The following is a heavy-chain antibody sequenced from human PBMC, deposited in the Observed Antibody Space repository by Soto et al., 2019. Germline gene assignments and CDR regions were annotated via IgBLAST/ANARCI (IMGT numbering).Heavy chain of an antibody. Sequence: QVQLIQSEAEVKKPGSSVRVSCTASGGIFGSHGFSWVRQAPGQRLEWVGGFIPIFRTLTYTEKFQARVSIAADKSTNTVYLDLSSLTSEDTAVYYCVRDRRIYYSDPHDEFVASDYEVWGQGTMVSVSS. D-gene: IGHD3-22*01. CDR1: GGIFGSHG. J-gene: IGHJ3*01. CDR3: VRDRRIYYSDPHDEFVASDYEV. V-gene: IGHV1-69*06. CDR2: FIPIFRTL.